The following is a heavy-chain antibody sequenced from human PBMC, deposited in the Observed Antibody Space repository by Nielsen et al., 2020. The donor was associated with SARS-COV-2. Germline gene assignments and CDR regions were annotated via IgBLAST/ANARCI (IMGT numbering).Heavy chain of an antibody. V-gene: IGHV3-30*02. CDR3: AKDMLVSYRAFGWGVLES. CDR2: ISFDGTTK. CDR1: GFSLTRNG. J-gene: IGHJ5*02. Sequence: GGSLRLSCAASGFSLTRNGMHWVRQSPGKGLEWVSFISFDGTTKYHADSVKGRFTISRDTSTNTLFLQMSSLRPEDTAIYYCAKDMLVSYRAFGWGVLESLGQGILVTVPS. D-gene: IGHD3-16*01.